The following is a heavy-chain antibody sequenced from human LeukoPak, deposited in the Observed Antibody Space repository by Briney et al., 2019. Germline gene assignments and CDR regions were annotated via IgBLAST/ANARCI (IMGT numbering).Heavy chain of an antibody. D-gene: IGHD3-3*01. CDR1: GYTFTSYA. J-gene: IGHJ4*02. CDR2: INTNTGNP. CDR3: AREPYGFYFDY. V-gene: IGHV7-4-1*02. Sequence: GASAKVSCKASGYTFTSYATNWVRQGPGQGLEWMGWINTNTGNPTYAQGFTGRFVFSLDTSVSTAYLQISSLKAEDTAVYYCAREPYGFYFDYWGQGTLVTVSS.